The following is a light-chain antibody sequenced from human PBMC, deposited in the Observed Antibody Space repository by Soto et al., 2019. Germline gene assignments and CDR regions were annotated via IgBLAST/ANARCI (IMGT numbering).Light chain of an antibody. V-gene: IGLV3-21*02. CDR3: QVWDTISDHWV. Sequence: SYELTQPPSVSVAPGQTARITCGGNNIGSKSVHWYQQKPGQAPVLVVYDDSDRPTGIPERFSGSNSGNTATLTISRVEAGDEADYYCQVWDTISDHWVFGVGTKLTVL. CDR1: NIGSKS. J-gene: IGLJ3*02. CDR2: DDS.